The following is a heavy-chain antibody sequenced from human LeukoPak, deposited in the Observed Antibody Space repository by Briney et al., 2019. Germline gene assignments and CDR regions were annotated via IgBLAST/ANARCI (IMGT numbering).Heavy chain of an antibody. J-gene: IGHJ4*02. Sequence: GGSLRHSCAASGFTFNSYAMSWVRQAPGKGLEWVSAISGRGGSTYYADSVKGRFTISRDNSKNTLYLQMNRLRAEDTAVYYCAKDYYYDSSGYFGPGESFDYWGQGTLVTVSS. V-gene: IGHV3-23*01. D-gene: IGHD3-22*01. CDR3: AKDYYYDSSGYFGPGESFDY. CDR1: GFTFNSYA. CDR2: ISGRGGST.